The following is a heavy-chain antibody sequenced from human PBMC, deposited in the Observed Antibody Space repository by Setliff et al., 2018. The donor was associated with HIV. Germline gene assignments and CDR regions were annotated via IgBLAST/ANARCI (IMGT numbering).Heavy chain of an antibody. Sequence: PSETLSLTCTVSGGSINSYYWSWIRQPPGKGLEYIGYIYYSGSTNYNPSLKSRVTMSVGTSKNQFSLKLSSVTAADTAVYYCARCYYNFWSGYPLDYMDVWGKGTTVTV. CDR1: GGSINSYY. J-gene: IGHJ6*03. CDR2: IYYSGST. CDR3: ARCYYNFWSGYPLDYMDV. D-gene: IGHD3-3*01. V-gene: IGHV4-59*08.